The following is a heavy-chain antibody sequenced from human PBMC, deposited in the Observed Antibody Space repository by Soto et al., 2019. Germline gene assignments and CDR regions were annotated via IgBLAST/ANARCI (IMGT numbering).Heavy chain of an antibody. J-gene: IGHJ6*03. D-gene: IGHD2-15*01. CDR2: LSASGGNS. CDR3: AKDTPRYCSGGSCYYDYYMDV. V-gene: IGHV3-23*01. Sequence: EVQLLESGGGLVQPGGSLRLSCAASGFTFSSHAMSWVRQAPGKGLEWVSTLSASGGNSYYADYVKGRFTISRDNSKNTLYQQMNSMRAEDKAVYYCAKDTPRYCSGGSCYYDYYMDVWGKGTTVTVSS. CDR1: GFTFSSHA.